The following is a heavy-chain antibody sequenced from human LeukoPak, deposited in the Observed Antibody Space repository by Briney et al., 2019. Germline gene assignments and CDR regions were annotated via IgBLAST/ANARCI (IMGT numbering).Heavy chain of an antibody. D-gene: IGHD6-19*01. CDR3: AKSSSSGWYVPFDY. Sequence: GGSLRLSCAASGFTFSSYAMSWVRQAPGKGLEWVSAISGSGGSTYYADSVKGRFTISRDNSKNTLYLQMNSLRAEDTVVYYCAKSSSSGWYVPFDYWGQGTLVTVSS. V-gene: IGHV3-23*01. CDR1: GFTFSSYA. CDR2: ISGSGGST. J-gene: IGHJ4*02.